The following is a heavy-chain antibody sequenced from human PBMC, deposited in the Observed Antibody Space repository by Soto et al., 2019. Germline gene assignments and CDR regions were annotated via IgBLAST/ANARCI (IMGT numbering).Heavy chain of an antibody. CDR2: INPSGGAT. D-gene: IGHD6-13*01. V-gene: IGHV1-46*01. CDR1: GYTYTSYY. Sequence: ASVNVSCQASGYTYTSYYIYWVRQAPGQGLEWMGLINPSGGATNYAQKFQGRVTMTRDTSSNTAYMELRSLRSDDTAVYYCARVCSSSWYFIASYYGMDVWGQGTTVTVSS. CDR3: ARVCSSSWYFIASYYGMDV. J-gene: IGHJ6*02.